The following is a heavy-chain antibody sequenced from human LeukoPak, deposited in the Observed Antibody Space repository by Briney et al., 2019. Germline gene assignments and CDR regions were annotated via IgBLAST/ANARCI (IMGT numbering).Heavy chain of an antibody. V-gene: IGHV3-20*04. J-gene: IGHJ4*02. CDR2: INWNGGST. CDR3: ARDFPVWFGELLSAFYFDY. D-gene: IGHD3-10*01. CDR1: GFTFDDYG. Sequence: GGSLRLSCAASGFTFDDYGMSWVRQAPGKGLEWVSGINWNGGSTGYADSVKGRFTISRGNAKNSLYLQMNSLRAEDTALYYCARDFPVWFGELLSAFYFDYWGQGTLVTVSS.